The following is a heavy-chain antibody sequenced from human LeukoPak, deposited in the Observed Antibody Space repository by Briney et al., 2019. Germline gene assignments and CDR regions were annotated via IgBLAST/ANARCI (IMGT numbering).Heavy chain of an antibody. Sequence: SETLSLTCAVYGGSFSGYYWSWIRQPPGKGLEWIGEINHSGSTNYNPSLKSRVTISVDTSKNQFSLKLSSVAAADTAVYYCARESGWYWFDPWGQGTLVTVSS. CDR1: GGSFSGYY. D-gene: IGHD6-19*01. V-gene: IGHV4-34*01. J-gene: IGHJ5*02. CDR3: ARESGWYWFDP. CDR2: INHSGST.